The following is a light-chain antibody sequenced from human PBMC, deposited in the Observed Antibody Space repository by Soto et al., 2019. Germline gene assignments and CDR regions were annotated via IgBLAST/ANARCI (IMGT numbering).Light chain of an antibody. V-gene: IGKV1-39*01. CDR2: AAS. CDR1: QSISSY. CDR3: QQSYSTPRGLT. J-gene: IGKJ4*01. Sequence: DIQMTQSPSSLSASVGDRVTITCRASQSISSYLNWYQQKPGKAPKLLIYAASSLQSGVPSRFSGSGSGTDFTLTISSLQREDFATYYCQQSYSTPRGLTFGGGTKVEIK.